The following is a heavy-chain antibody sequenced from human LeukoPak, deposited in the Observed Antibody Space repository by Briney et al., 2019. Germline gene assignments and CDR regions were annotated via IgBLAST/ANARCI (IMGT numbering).Heavy chain of an antibody. V-gene: IGHV4-59*08. CDR2: IYGSGNT. J-gene: IGHJ4*02. D-gene: IGHD6-19*01. CDR1: GGSISGWY. Sequence: PSETLSLTCTVSGGSISGWYWSWIRQPPGKGLEWIGYIYGSGNTNYNPSLKSRVTMSIDTSKNQFSLKLSSVTAADTAVYYCARLGSSGWNANFDYWGQGTLVTVSS. CDR3: ARLGSSGWNANFDY.